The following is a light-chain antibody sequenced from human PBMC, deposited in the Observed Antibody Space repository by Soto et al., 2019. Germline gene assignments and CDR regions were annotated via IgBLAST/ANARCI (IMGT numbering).Light chain of an antibody. CDR1: QSVSSSY. CDR2: GAS. J-gene: IGKJ1*01. Sequence: EIVLTQSPGTLSLSPGERATLSCRASQSVSSSYLAWYQQKPGQAPRLLNYGASSRATGIPDRFSGSGSGTDFTLTISRLEPEDFALYYCQQYGNSPWTFGQGTKVEIK. CDR3: QQYGNSPWT. V-gene: IGKV3-20*01.